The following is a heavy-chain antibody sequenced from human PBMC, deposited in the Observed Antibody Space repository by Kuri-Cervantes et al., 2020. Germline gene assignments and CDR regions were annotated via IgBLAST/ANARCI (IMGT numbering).Heavy chain of an antibody. J-gene: IGHJ3*01. CDR2: VYQSGSP. D-gene: IGHD2/OR15-2a*01. CDR1: GYANTSPYY. Sequence: SETLSLTCGISGYANTSPYYWGWIRQPPGKGLEWIASVYQSGSPYYNPSLRSRVTISLDTSKSQFSLSLTSVTAADTAVYYCTRSFYASSLDIFHVWGRGTMVTVSS. V-gene: IGHV4-38-2*01. CDR3: TRSFYASSLDIFHV.